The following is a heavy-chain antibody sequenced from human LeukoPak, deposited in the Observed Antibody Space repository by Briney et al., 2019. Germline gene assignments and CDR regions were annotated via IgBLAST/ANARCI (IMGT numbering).Heavy chain of an antibody. V-gene: IGHV4-59*11. CDR3: ARSRNFYDSSGFYDFDY. Sequence: PSETLSLTCTVSGASLSGHYWSWIRQPPGKGLEWIGFMYYSGNTNYNPSLESRVAMSVDTSKNQFSLKLSSVTAADTAVYYCARSRNFYDSSGFYDFDYWGQGSLVTVSS. D-gene: IGHD3-22*01. CDR1: GASLSGHY. CDR2: MYYSGNT. J-gene: IGHJ4*02.